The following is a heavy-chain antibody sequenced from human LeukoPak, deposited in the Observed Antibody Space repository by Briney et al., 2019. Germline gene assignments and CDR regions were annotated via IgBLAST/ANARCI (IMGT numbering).Heavy chain of an antibody. CDR1: GYTFTGYY. J-gene: IGHJ6*02. CDR2: VNPNSGGT. CDR3: ARAPIIGYCSSTSCFQYYGMDV. Sequence: ASVKVSCKASGYTFTGYYMHWVRQAPGQGLEWMGWVNPNSGGTNYAQKFQGWVTMTRDTSISTAYMELSRLRSDDTAVYYCARAPIIGYCSSTSCFQYYGMDVWGQGTTVTVSS. D-gene: IGHD2-2*01. V-gene: IGHV1-2*04.